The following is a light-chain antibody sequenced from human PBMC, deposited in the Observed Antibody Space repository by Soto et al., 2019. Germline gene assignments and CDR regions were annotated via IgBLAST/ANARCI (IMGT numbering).Light chain of an antibody. CDR1: SSDVGGYNY. V-gene: IGLV2-14*03. CDR3: SSHSSSSTLVV. Sequence: QSALTQPASMSGSPGQSVTISCTGTSSDVGGYNYVSWYRQHPGKAPKLMIYDVNNRPSGVSNRFSGAKSGNTASLTISGRQAEDEADYYCSSHSSSSTLVVFGGGTQLTVL. CDR2: DVN. J-gene: IGLJ2*01.